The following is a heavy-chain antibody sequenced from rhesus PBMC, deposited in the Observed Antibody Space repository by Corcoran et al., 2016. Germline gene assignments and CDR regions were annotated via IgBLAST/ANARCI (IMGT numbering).Heavy chain of an antibody. CDR1: GYSISSGYV. J-gene: IGHJ4*01. CDR3: ARDRAGAAGNFDY. Sequence: QVQLQESGPGVVKPSETLSLTFAVSGYSISSGYVWSRIRQPRGKGLEWFGYSYVSSGSTNYHPSLKNRVSISEDTSKNELSLKLNSVTAADTAVYYCARDRAGAAGNFDYWGQGVLVTVTS. CDR2: SYVSSGST. V-gene: IGHV4-127*01. D-gene: IGHD6-25*01.